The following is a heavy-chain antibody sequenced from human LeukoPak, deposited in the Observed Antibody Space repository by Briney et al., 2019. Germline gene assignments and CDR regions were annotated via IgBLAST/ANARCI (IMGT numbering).Heavy chain of an antibody. D-gene: IGHD6-19*01. J-gene: IGHJ6*03. CDR3: ASSGWKYYYYYYMDV. V-gene: IGHV4-34*01. CDR1: GGSFSGYY. CDR2: INHSGST. Sequence: SETLSLTCAVYGGSFSGYYWSWIRQPPGKGLEWIGEINHSGSTNYNPSLKSRVTISVDTSKNQFSLKLSSVTAADTAVYYCASSGWKYYYYYYMDVWGKGTTVTVSS.